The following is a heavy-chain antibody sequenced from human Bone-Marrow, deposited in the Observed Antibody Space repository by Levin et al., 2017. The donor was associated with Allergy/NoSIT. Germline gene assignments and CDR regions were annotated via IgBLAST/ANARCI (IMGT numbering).Heavy chain of an antibody. Sequence: PRASVKVSCAASGFTFSSYAMHWVRQAPGKGLEYVSAISSNGGSTYYANSVKGRFTISRDNSKNTLYLQMGSLRAEDMAVYYCAREAYYDSSGYPLDYWGQGTLVTVSS. V-gene: IGHV3-64*01. CDR2: ISSNGGST. CDR3: AREAYYDSSGYPLDY. CDR1: GFTFSSYA. J-gene: IGHJ4*02. D-gene: IGHD3-22*01.